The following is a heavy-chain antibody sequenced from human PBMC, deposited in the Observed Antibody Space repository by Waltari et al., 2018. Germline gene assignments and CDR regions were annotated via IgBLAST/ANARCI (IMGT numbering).Heavy chain of an antibody. CDR2: ISAPKRNT. J-gene: IGHJ4*02. V-gene: IGHV1-18*04. D-gene: IGHD2-21*02. Sequence: QVQLVQSGAEVKEPGASVKVSCKASGYTFTNYGVTWVRQAPGQGLEWMGWISAPKRNTNYAQKFQGRVTMTTDTSTNTAFMELRSLTSDDTAVYYCARISAVVTPTAPPFDSWGQGTLVTVSS. CDR1: GYTFTNYG. CDR3: ARISAVVTPTAPPFDS.